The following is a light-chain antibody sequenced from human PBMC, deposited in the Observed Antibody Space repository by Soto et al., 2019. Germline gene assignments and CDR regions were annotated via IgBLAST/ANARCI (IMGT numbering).Light chain of an antibody. CDR3: GTWDDSLKSVV. CDR2: DNG. J-gene: IGLJ2*01. Sequence: QSVLTQPPSASAAPGQKVTISCSGSSSNIEKSFVSWYQQLPGTAPRLLIYDNGERPSGIPDRFSGSKSGTSATLGITGLQTGDEAGYYCGTWDDSLKSVVFGGGTQLTVL. V-gene: IGLV1-51*01. CDR1: SSNIEKSF.